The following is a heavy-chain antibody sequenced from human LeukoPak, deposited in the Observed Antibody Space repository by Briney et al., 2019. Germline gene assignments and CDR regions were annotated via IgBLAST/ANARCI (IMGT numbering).Heavy chain of an antibody. D-gene: IGHD2-2*01. V-gene: IGHV1-2*02. CDR2: INPNSGGT. CDR1: GYTFTGYY. CDR3: ARGERDIVVVPAAGGSYFDY. J-gene: IGHJ4*02. Sequence: ASVKASCKASGYTFTGYYMHWVRQAPGQGLEWMGWINPNSGGTNYAQKFQGRVTMTRDTSISTAYMELSRLRSDDTAVYYCARGERDIVVVPAAGGSYFDYWGQGTLVTVSS.